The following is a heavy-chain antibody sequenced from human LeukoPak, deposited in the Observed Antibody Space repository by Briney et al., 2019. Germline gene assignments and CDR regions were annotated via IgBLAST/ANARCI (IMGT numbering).Heavy chain of an antibody. D-gene: IGHD6-13*01. Sequence: SVKVSRKASGFTFTSRSAVQWVRQARGQRLEWIGWIVVGSDNTNYAQKFQERVTITRDMSTSTAYMELSSLTSEDTAVYYCAAPYSSTWFDYWGQGTLVTVSS. CDR3: AAPYSSTWFDY. CDR2: IVVGSDNT. J-gene: IGHJ4*02. CDR1: GFTFTSRSA. V-gene: IGHV1-58*01.